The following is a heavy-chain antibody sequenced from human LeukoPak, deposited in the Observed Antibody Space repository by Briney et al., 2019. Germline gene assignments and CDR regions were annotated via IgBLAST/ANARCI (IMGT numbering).Heavy chain of an antibody. D-gene: IGHD3-22*01. CDR3: ARTPRITMIVVSRGAFDI. Sequence: SETLSLTCTVSGGSISSYYWSWIRQPPGKGLEWIGYIYYSGSTNYNPSLKSRVTISVDTSKNQFSLKLSSVTAADTAVYYCARTPRITMIVVSRGAFDIWGQGTMVTVSS. V-gene: IGHV4-59*08. CDR2: IYYSGST. CDR1: GGSISSYY. J-gene: IGHJ3*02.